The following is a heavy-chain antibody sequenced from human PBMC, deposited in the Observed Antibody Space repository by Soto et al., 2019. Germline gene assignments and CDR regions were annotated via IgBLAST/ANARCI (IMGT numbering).Heavy chain of an antibody. CDR3: TKDAADCGGDCFSGFDS. J-gene: IGHJ4*02. Sequence: PVGSLRLSCAASGFTFTNSAMNWVRQAPGKGLEWVSTMTGSGGSTYYADSVKGRFTISRDTSKNTVYLHMNSLRAEDTAVYYCTKDAADCGGDCFSGFDSWGQGTLVTVSS. CDR1: GFTFTNSA. CDR2: MTGSGGST. V-gene: IGHV3-23*01. D-gene: IGHD2-21*02.